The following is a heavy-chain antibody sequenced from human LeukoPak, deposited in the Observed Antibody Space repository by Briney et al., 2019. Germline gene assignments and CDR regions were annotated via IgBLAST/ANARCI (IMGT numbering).Heavy chain of an antibody. D-gene: IGHD3-22*01. CDR1: GFTFSSYS. Sequence: AGSLRLSCVASGFTFSSYSMSWVRQAPGKGLEWVSSISSSSSAMYYADSVKGRFTISRDNAKNSLFLQMNSLRAEDTAVYYCARDSFYYDSSGPQGWGQGTLVTVSS. J-gene: IGHJ4*02. CDR2: ISSSSSAM. V-gene: IGHV3-21*01. CDR3: ARDSFYYDSSGPQG.